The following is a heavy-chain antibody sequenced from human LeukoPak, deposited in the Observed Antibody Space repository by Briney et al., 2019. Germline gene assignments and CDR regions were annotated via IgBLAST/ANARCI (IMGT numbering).Heavy chain of an antibody. CDR1: GFTFSSFW. V-gene: IGHV3-74*01. D-gene: IGHD1-1*01. J-gene: IGHJ4*02. Sequence: GGSLRLSCAASGFTFSSFWMHWVRQAPGTGLVWVSRINSDGITTNYADSVKGRFTISRDNAKNTLCLQMNSLRAEDTAVYYCARDRYAGFDSWGQGTRVTVSS. CDR2: INSDGITT. CDR3: ARDRYAGFDS.